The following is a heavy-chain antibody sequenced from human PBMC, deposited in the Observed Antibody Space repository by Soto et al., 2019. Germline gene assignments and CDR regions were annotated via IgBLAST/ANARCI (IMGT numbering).Heavy chain of an antibody. CDR1: GFIFSSYA. CDR3: ARVSVGATEFDY. CDR2: ISYDGSNK. Sequence: GGSLRLSCAASGFIFSSYAMHWVRQAPGKGLEWVAVISYDGSNKYYADSVKGRFTISRDNSKNTLYLQMNSLRAEDTAVYYCARVSVGATEFDYWGQGTLVTVSS. D-gene: IGHD1-26*01. V-gene: IGHV3-30-3*01. J-gene: IGHJ4*02.